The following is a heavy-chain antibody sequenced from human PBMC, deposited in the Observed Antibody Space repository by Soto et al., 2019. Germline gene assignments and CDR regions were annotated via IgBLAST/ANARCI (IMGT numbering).Heavy chain of an antibody. CDR2: IYPGDSDT. CDR3: ARMGFGDGGDGMDV. CDR1: GYTFTDYW. D-gene: IGHD3-10*01. J-gene: IGHJ6*02. V-gene: IGHV5-51*01. Sequence: PGESLKISCNGSGYTFTDYWIGWVRQLPGKGLEWKGIIYPGDSDTRYSPSFQGHVTITVDKSISTAYMELSRLRSDDTAVYYCARMGFGDGGDGMDVWGQGTTVTVSS.